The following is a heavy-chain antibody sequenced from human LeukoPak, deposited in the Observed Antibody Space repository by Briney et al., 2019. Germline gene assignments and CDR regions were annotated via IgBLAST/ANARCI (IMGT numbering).Heavy chain of an antibody. CDR1: GFTFSSFW. CDR3: ARKALYDSSISAFDI. D-gene: IGHD3-22*01. V-gene: IGHV3-66*01. Sequence: GGSLRLSCAASGFTFSSFWMHWVRQAPGKGLEWVSITYSGGSTYYVDSVKGRFSISRDNSKNTLFLQMNSLRAEDTAVYYCARKALYDSSISAFDIWGQGTMVTVSS. CDR2: TYSGGST. J-gene: IGHJ3*02.